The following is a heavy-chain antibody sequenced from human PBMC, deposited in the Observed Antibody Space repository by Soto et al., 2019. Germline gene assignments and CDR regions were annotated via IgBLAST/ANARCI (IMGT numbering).Heavy chain of an antibody. CDR1: GFTFSSYA. D-gene: IGHD3-16*01. J-gene: IGHJ4*02. CDR3: AKEGEMATNDGYYFDY. CDR2: ISGSGGST. V-gene: IGHV3-23*01. Sequence: GALRLSCAASGFTFSSYAMSWVRQAPGKGLEWVSAISGSGGSTCYADSVKGRFTISRDNSKNTLYLQMNSLRAEDTAVYYCAKEGEMATNDGYYFDYWGQGTLVTVSS.